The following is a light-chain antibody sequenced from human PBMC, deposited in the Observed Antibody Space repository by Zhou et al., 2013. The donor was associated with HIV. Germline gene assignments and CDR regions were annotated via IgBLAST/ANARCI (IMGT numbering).Light chain of an antibody. V-gene: IGKV1-5*03. CDR3: QQYNSYST. CDR2: KAS. J-gene: IGKJ2*01. CDR1: QDIFKW. Sequence: DIQLTQFPSTVSTSVGDRVTLTCRASQDIFKWMAWYHQAPGKAPKLLIYKASSLVSGVPSRFSGSASGTEFTLTISSLQPDDFATYYCQQYNSYSTFGQGTKLEIK.